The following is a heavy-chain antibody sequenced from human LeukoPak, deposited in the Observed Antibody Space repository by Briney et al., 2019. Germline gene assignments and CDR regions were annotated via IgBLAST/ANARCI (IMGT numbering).Heavy chain of an antibody. Sequence: SESLSLTCTVSGASITNYYWNWIRQSPGKGLEWIGFTYYTATTSYNPSLKSRVTISMDTSKPHFSLNLTSLTAADTAVYFCARSIGASGWHNFQYWGQGTLVTVTS. CDR3: ARSIGASGWHNFQY. V-gene: IGHV4-59*01. D-gene: IGHD6-19*01. CDR2: TYYTATT. CDR1: GASITNYY. J-gene: IGHJ4*02.